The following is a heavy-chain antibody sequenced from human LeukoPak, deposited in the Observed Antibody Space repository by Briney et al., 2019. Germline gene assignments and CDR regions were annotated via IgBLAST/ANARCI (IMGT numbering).Heavy chain of an antibody. J-gene: IGHJ4*02. D-gene: IGHD5-24*01. CDR1: GFMFSDYS. V-gene: IGHV3-48*01. CDR3: ARDYKYAFDN. CDR2: IGIDSGNT. Sequence: GGFLRLSCAASGFMFSDYSMNWVRQAPGKGLEWISYIGIDSGNTNYADSVKGRFTISGDKAKNSLYLQMNSLRVEDTAVYYCARDYKYAFDNWGQGTLVTVSS.